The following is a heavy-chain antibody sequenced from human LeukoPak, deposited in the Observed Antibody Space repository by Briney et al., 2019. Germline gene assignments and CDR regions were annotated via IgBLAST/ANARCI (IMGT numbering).Heavy chain of an antibody. Sequence: SQTLSLTCTVSGGSISSGGYYWSWIRQHPGKGLEWIGSIYYSGSTYYNPSLKSRVTISVDTSKNQFSLKLSSVTAADTAVYYCARHFDSSGWYSNYYYYGMDVWGQGTTVTVSS. CDR3: ARHFDSSGWYSNYYYYGMDV. J-gene: IGHJ6*02. CDR1: GGSISSGGYY. D-gene: IGHD6-19*01. CDR2: IYYSGST. V-gene: IGHV4-30-2*03.